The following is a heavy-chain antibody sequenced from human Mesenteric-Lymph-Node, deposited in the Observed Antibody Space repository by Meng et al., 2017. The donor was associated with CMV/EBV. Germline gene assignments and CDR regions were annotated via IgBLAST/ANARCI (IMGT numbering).Heavy chain of an antibody. V-gene: IGHV3-30*19. CDR3: VRDKIGGLQAHNWFDP. CDR2: MSHDGISK. J-gene: IGHJ5*02. CDR1: GFTFNTYG. D-gene: IGHD3-16*01. Sequence: GESLKISCAASGFTFNTYGMHWVRQAPGKGLEWVTAMSHDGISKDYADSVKGRFTISRDNSKNTLYLQMKSLRPEDTAVYYCVRDKIGGLQAHNWFDPWGQGTLVTVSS.